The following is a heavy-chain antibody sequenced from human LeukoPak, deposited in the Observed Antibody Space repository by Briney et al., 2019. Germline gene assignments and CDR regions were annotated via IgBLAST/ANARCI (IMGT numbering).Heavy chain of an antibody. CDR3: ARHRHFVGNSYYFDY. V-gene: IGHV5-51*01. J-gene: IGHJ4*02. Sequence: GESLKISCKGSGYSFTSYWIGWVRQMPGKGPEWRGIIYPGDSDTRYSPSFQGQVTISADKSISTAYLQWRSLKASDTAMYYCARHRHFVGNSYYFDYWGQGTLVTVSS. CDR1: GYSFTSYW. CDR2: IYPGDSDT. D-gene: IGHD4-23*01.